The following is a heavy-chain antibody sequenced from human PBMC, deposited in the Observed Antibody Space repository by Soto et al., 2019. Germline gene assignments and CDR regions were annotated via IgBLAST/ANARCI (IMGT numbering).Heavy chain of an antibody. J-gene: IGHJ4*02. D-gene: IGHD2-15*01. CDR1: GFTFSSYA. Sequence: EVQLLESGGGLVQPGGSLRLSCAASGFTFSSYAMSWVRQAPGKGLEWVSGISGSGSSTYYADSVKGRFAISRDNSKNTLYLQMNSLRVEDTAIYYCAKVLRYCSGGSCSVQDDHWGQGTLVTVSS. CDR3: AKVLRYCSGGSCSVQDDH. CDR2: ISGSGSST. V-gene: IGHV3-23*01.